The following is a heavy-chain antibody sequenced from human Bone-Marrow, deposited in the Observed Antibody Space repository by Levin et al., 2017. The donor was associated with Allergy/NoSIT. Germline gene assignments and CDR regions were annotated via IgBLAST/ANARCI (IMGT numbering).Heavy chain of an antibody. J-gene: IGHJ4*02. CDR3: ARHLVHEDYSWGSYRGDHDYFDY. CDR1: NGSISSSIYY. Sequence: PSETLSLTCTVSNGSISSSIYYWGWIRQPPGKGLEYVGSIYYSGDTFYNPSLRSRVTISVDTSKNQFSLKLSSVTAADTAVYDCARHLVHEDYSWGSYRGDHDYFDYWGQGAPVTVSS. D-gene: IGHD3-16*02. CDR2: IYYSGDT. V-gene: IGHV4-39*01.